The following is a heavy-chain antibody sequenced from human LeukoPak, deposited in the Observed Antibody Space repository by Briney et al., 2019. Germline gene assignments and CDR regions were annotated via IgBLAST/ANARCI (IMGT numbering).Heavy chain of an antibody. J-gene: IGHJ4*02. CDR3: ARDYIGGWNDH. V-gene: IGHV3-7*01. Sequence: GGSLRLSCAASGFTFSNYAMSWVRQTTGKGLECVAKIREDGNEKFYVDSVKGRFTISRDNAKNSVYLQMNSLRVEDTAVYFCARDYIGGWNDHWGQGTLVTVSS. CDR2: IREDGNEK. D-gene: IGHD3-16*01. CDR1: GFTFSNYA.